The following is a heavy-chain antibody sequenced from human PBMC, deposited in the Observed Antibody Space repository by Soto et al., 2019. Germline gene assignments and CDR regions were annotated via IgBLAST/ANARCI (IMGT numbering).Heavy chain of an antibody. CDR1: GFTFISYA. D-gene: IGHD4-17*01. CDR2: ISGSGGGT. V-gene: IGHV3-23*01. J-gene: IGHJ4*02. CDR3: AKDLYGDYVFSDFDY. Sequence: PGGSLRHSCAASGFTFISYAMSWVRQAPGKGLEWVSAISGSGGGTYYADSVKGRFTISRDNSKNTLYLQMNSLRAEDTAVYYCAKDLYGDYVFSDFDYWGQGTLVTVSS.